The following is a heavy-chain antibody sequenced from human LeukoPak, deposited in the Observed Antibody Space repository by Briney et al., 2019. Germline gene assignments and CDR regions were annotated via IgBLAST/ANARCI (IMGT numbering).Heavy chain of an antibody. J-gene: IGHJ3*02. D-gene: IGHD3-10*01. V-gene: IGHV4-59*04. Sequence: SETLSLTCTVSGASISSYYWGWVRQPPGKGLEWIGNIFYSGSTYYSPPLKSRLTISLDTSRNQFSLRLNSVTAADTAVYYCAKSNGYGLVDIWGQGTMVTVSS. CDR2: IFYSGST. CDR3: AKSNGYGLVDI. CDR1: GASISSYY.